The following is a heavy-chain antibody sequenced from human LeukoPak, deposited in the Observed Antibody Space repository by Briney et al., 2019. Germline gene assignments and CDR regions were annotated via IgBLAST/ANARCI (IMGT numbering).Heavy chain of an antibody. J-gene: IGHJ4*02. CDR3: AKDGGGYGRIDY. D-gene: IGHD5-12*01. CDR2: SGTGGST. CDR1: GFTFGSYA. Sequence: PGGSLRLSCAASGFTFGSYAMTWVRQAPGKGLEWVSTSGTGGSTYYADSVKGRFTISRDNSKNTLYLQMNSPRTEDTAVYYCAKDGGGYGRIDYWGQGTLVTLSS. V-gene: IGHV3-23*01.